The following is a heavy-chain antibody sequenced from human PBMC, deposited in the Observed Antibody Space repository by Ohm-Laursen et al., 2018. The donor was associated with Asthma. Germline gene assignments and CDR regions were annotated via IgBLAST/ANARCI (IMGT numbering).Heavy chain of an antibody. J-gene: IGHJ6*02. V-gene: IGHV3-9*01. CDR1: GFIFDDYA. CDR2: ISWNSGTI. CDR3: ARDSQAMVTTEGLYFGMDV. Sequence: SLRLSCAASGFIFDDYAMHWVRQVPGKGLEWVSGISWNSGTIVQADSVKGRFTISRDNAKNSLYLQMNSLSAEDTALYYCARDSQAMVTTEGLYFGMDVWGQGTTVTVSS. D-gene: IGHD4-17*01.